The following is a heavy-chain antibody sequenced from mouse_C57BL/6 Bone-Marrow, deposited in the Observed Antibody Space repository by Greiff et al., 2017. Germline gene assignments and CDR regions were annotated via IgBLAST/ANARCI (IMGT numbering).Heavy chain of an antibody. CDR2: LWSGGST. V-gene: IGHV2-2*01. D-gene: IGHD1-1*01. Sequence: QVQLKESGPGLVQPSQSLSITCTVSGFSLTSYGVHWVRQSPGKGLEWLGVLWSGGSTDYNEAFISRLSISKDNSKCQVFFKMNSLQADDTAIDYGARWYYCSSYWYFDVWGTGTTVTVSS. CDR3: ARWYYCSSYWYFDV. J-gene: IGHJ1*03. CDR1: GFSLTSYG.